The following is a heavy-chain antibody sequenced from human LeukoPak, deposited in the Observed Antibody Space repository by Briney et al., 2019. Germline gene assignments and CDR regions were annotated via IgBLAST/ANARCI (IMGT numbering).Heavy chain of an antibody. CDR3: ARHSRTYYDFDY. J-gene: IGHJ4*02. CDR1: GGSIRSYY. Sequence: PSETLSLTCTVSGGSIRSYYWSWIRQTPGKGLEWIGYIYYSGSTNYNPSLQSRVTISVDTSKNQFSLKLNSVTAADTAVYYCARHSRTYYDFDYWGQGTLVTVSS. V-gene: IGHV4-59*08. D-gene: IGHD1-26*01. CDR2: IYYSGST.